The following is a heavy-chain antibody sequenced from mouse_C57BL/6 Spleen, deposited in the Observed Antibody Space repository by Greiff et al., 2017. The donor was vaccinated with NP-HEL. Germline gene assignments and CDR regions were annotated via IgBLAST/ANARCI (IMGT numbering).Heavy chain of an antibody. D-gene: IGHD2-12*01. Sequence: VQLQQPGAELVMPGASVKLSCKASGYTFTSYWMHWVKQRPGQGLEWIGEIDPSDSYTNYNQKFKGKSTLTVDKSSSTAYMQLSSLTSEDSAVYYCARLLNYAMDYWGQGTSVTVSS. CDR2: IDPSDSYT. J-gene: IGHJ4*01. CDR3: ARLLNYAMDY. V-gene: IGHV1-69*01. CDR1: GYTFTSYW.